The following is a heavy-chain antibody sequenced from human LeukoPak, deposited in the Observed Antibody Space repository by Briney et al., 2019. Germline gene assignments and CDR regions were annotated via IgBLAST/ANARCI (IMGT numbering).Heavy chain of an antibody. J-gene: IGHJ6*02. CDR2: IYYSGST. V-gene: IGHV4-59*01. CDR3: ARVPGV. Sequence: PSETLSLTCTVSGGSISSYYWSWIRQPPGKGLEWIGYIYYSGSTNYNPSLKSRVIISVDTSKNQFSLKLSSVTAADTAVYYCARVPGVWGQGTTVTVSS. CDR1: GGSISSYY.